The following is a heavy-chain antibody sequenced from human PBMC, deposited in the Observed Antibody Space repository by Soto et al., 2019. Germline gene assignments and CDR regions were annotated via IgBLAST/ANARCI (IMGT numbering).Heavy chain of an antibody. V-gene: IGHV3-23*01. CDR2: IGGSGGNT. CDR3: ARVASDYINSADH. Sequence: EVQLFESGGGLVQPGGSLRLSCAASGFIFNAYAMTWVRQAPGKGREWVSAIGGSGGNTYYAASVKGRFTISRDNSKDTVDLEMNRLRVDDTAVYFCARVASDYINSADHWGQGILVTVSS. D-gene: IGHD4-4*01. CDR1: GFIFNAYA. J-gene: IGHJ4*02.